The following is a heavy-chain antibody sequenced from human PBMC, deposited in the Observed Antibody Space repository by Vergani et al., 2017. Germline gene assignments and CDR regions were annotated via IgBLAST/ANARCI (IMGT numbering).Heavy chain of an antibody. CDR2: ISAYNGNT. CDR1: GYTFTSYG. Sequence: QVQLVQSGAEVKKPGASVKVSCKASGYTFTSYGISWVRQAPGQGLEWMGWISAYNGNTNYAQKLQGRVTITADKSTSTAYMELSSLRSEDTAVYYCARGPDVLLKSRALGEGMDVWGQGTTVTVSS. V-gene: IGHV1-18*01. CDR3: ARGPDVLLKSRALGEGMDV. J-gene: IGHJ6*02. D-gene: IGHD3-10*01.